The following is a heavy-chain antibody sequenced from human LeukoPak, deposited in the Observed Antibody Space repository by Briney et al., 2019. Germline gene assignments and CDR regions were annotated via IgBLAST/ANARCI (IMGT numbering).Heavy chain of an antibody. CDR1: GYSISSGYY. V-gene: IGHV4-61*01. CDR2: IYYSGST. Sequence: RPSETLSLTCTVSGYSISSGYYWSWIRQPPGKGLEWIGYIYYSGSTNYNPSLKSRVTISVDTSKNQFSLKLSSVTAADTAVYYCARPYYDSSGYHDAFDIWGQGTMVTVSS. CDR3: ARPYYDSSGYHDAFDI. J-gene: IGHJ3*02. D-gene: IGHD3-22*01.